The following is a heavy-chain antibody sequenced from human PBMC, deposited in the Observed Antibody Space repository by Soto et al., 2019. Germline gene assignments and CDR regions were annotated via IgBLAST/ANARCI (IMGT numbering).Heavy chain of an antibody. CDR3: SISNSYGRGDF. J-gene: IGHJ4*02. CDR2: IIPVFGTT. V-gene: IGHV1-69*01. D-gene: IGHD1-1*01. CDR1: GGTLNSYT. Sequence: QVQLVQSGAEVKKPGSSVRVSCKACGGTLNSYTISWVRQAPGQGLEWMGGIIPVFGTTDYAQKFQGRVTITADQSTGTSYLDLFSLRCEDTAIYYCSISNSYGRGDFWGQGTLVTLYS.